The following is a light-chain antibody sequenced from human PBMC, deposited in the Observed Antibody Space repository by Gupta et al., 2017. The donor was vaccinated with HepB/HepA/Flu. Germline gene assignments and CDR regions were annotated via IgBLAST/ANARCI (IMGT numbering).Light chain of an antibody. CDR1: SLRSYY. CDR3: NSRDSSGNHYV. V-gene: IGLV3-19*01. CDR2: GKN. J-gene: IGLJ1*01. Sequence: VALGQTVRITCQGDSLRSYYASWYQQKPGQAPVLVIYGKNNRPSGIPDRFSGSSSGHTASLTITGAQAEDEADYYCNSRDSSGNHYVFGTGTKVTVL.